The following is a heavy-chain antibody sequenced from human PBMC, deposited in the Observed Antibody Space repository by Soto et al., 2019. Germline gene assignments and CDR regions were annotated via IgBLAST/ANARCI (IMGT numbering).Heavy chain of an antibody. CDR3: ASLTAGGWLSFDY. Sequence: ASETLSLTCTVSGGSISSGDYYWSWIRHPPGKGLEWIGYIYYSGSTYYNPSLKSRVTISVDTSKNQFSLKLSSVTAADTAVYYCASLTAGGWLSFDYWGQGTLVTVSS. CDR1: GGSISSGDYY. D-gene: IGHD2-21*01. CDR2: IYYSGST. J-gene: IGHJ4*02. V-gene: IGHV4-30-4*01.